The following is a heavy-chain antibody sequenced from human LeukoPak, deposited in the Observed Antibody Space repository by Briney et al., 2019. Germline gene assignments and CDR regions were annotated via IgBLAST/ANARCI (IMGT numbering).Heavy chain of an antibody. Sequence: ASVKISCKVSGYTLTELSMHWVRQAPGKGVEWMGGFDPEDGETIYAQKFQGRVTMTEDTSTDTAYMELSSLRSEDTAVYYCATGPLVGATGMDVWGQGTTVTVSS. CDR2: FDPEDGET. D-gene: IGHD1-26*01. J-gene: IGHJ6*02. CDR3: ATGPLVGATGMDV. V-gene: IGHV1-24*01. CDR1: GYTLTELS.